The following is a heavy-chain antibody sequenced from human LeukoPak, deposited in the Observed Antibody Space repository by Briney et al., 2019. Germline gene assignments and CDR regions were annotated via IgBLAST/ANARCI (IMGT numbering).Heavy chain of an antibody. D-gene: IGHD3-10*01. CDR3: ARDLVYYGSGRNLGY. J-gene: IGHJ4*02. CDR1: GYTFTGYY. V-gene: IGHV1-2*02. Sequence: ASVKVPCKASGYTFTGYYMHWVRQAPGQGLEWMGWINPNSGGTNYAQKFQGRVTMTRDTSISTAYMELSRLRSDDTAVYYCARDLVYYGSGRNLGYWGQGTLVTVSS. CDR2: INPNSGGT.